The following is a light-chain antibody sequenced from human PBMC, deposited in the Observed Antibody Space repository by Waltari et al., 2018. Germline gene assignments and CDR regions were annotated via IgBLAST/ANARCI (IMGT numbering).Light chain of an antibody. CDR2: EVN. CDR3: SSYAGSNTLV. J-gene: IGLJ2*01. CDR1: NSDIGTYNH. V-gene: IGLV2-8*01. Sequence: QSALTQPPSASGSPGQSVTISSSGTNSDIGTYNHVSCFQQHPGKAPKLLVYEVNKRPSGVPDRFSGSKSDNRASLTVSGLQADDEAVYHCSSYAGSNTLVFGGGTRLTVL.